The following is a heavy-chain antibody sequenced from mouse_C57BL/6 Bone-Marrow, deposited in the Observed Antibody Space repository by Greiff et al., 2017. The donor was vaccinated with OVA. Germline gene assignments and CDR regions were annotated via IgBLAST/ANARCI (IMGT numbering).Heavy chain of an antibody. CDR1: GYTFTEYT. Sequence: QVQLQQSGAELVKPGASVKLSCKASGYTFTEYTIHWVKQRSGQGLEWIGWFYPGSGSIKYNEKFKDKATLTADKSSSTVYMEISRLTSDDSAVYFCARHEDSYYSNYHYAMDYWGQGTSVTVSS. V-gene: IGHV1-62-2*01. D-gene: IGHD2-5*01. CDR2: FYPGSGSI. CDR3: ARHEDSYYSNYHYAMDY. J-gene: IGHJ4*01.